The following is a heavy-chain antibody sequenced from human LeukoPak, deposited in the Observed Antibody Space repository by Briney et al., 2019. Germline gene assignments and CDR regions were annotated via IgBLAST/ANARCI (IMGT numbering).Heavy chain of an antibody. D-gene: IGHD3-22*01. CDR1: GFTFSSYA. V-gene: IGHV3-33*01. CDR3: ARGVDYYDSGGTIYY. CDR2: VWYDGSKT. J-gene: IGHJ4*02. Sequence: GGSLRLSCAASGFTFSSYAMHWVRQAPGKGLEWVAVVWYDGSKTYSADSVKGRITISRDDSKNTLYLQMISLRAEDTAVYYCARGVDYYDSGGTIYYWGQGTLVTVSS.